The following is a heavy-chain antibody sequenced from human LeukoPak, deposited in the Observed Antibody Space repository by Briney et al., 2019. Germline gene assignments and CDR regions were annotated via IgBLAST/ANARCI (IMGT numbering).Heavy chain of an antibody. CDR1: GRSIDSNS. CDR3: ARAVYDILTGPGGGFDH. D-gene: IGHD3-9*01. J-gene: IGHJ5*02. CDR2: IYYSGST. Sequence: PSDTLSLTCTVSGRSIDSNSWTWIRQPPGKGLEWLGYIYYSGSTNYNPSLKSRVTISVDTSKNQFPLKLSPVTAAATAVYYCARAVYDILTGPGGGFDHWGQGTLVTVSS. V-gene: IGHV4-59*07.